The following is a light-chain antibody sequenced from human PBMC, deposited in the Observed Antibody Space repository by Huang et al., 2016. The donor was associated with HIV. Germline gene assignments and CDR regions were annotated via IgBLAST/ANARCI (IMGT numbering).Light chain of an antibody. CDR3: QHRSSWPLT. CDR1: PSIGNF. Sequence: EIVLTQSPATLSLSPGERATLSCRASPSIGNFVGWYQQQPGQAPRLLITDASNRAPCIPARFSGSGSGTDFTLTISSLESDDIAVYFCQHRSSWPLTFGGGTKVEIK. J-gene: IGKJ4*01. V-gene: IGKV3-11*01. CDR2: DAS.